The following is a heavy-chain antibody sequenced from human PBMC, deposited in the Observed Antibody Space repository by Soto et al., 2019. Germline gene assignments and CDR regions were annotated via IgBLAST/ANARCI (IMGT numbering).Heavy chain of an antibody. D-gene: IGHD6-13*01. V-gene: IGHV3-30-3*01. CDR1: GFTFSSYA. CDR2: ISYDGNNK. J-gene: IGHJ6*02. Sequence: QVQLVESGGGVVQPGRSLRLSCAASGFTFSSYAMHWVRQAPGKGLERVAVISYDGNNKYYADSVKGRFTISRDNSKNTLYLQMNSLRAEDTAVYYCARTYLPSIAAAVLAGMDVWGQGTTVTVSS. CDR3: ARTYLPSIAAAVLAGMDV.